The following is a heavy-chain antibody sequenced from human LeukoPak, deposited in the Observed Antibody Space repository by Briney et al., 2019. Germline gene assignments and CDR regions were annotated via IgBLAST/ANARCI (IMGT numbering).Heavy chain of an antibody. CDR1: GGSFSGYY. Sequence: PSETLSLTCAVYGGSFSGYYWSWIRQPPGKGLEWIGEINHSGSTNYNPSLKSRVTISVDTSKNQFSLKLSSVTAADTAVYYCARGGEVTTYADYWGQGTLVTVSS. CDR3: ARGGEVTTYADY. CDR2: INHSGST. J-gene: IGHJ4*02. D-gene: IGHD4-17*01. V-gene: IGHV4-34*01.